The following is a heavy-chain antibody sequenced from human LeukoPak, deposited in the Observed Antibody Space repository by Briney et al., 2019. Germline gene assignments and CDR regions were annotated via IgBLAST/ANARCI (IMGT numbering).Heavy chain of an antibody. CDR2: VSYDRITK. J-gene: IGHJ5*02. V-gene: IGHV3-30*03. CDR3: AREGLDSGSHFSAWFDP. Sequence: GRSLRLSRVASGFTFSNYGMHWVRQAPGKGLEWVAVVSYDRITKYYADSVKGRFSISRDNSKNTLSLEMNSLRPEDTAVYYCAREGLDSGSHFSAWFDPWGQGTLVTVSS. CDR1: GFTFSNYG. D-gene: IGHD3-10*01.